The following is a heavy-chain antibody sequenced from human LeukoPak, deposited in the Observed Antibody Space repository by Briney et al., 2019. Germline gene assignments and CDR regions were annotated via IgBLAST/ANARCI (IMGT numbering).Heavy chain of an antibody. CDR2: ISSSGTDI. V-gene: IGHV3-21*01. J-gene: IGHJ3*02. CDR1: GFTFSHYR. D-gene: IGHD2-15*01. Sequence: GGSLRLSCAASGFTFSHYRMNWVRQAPGKGLEWVSSISSSGTDIHYADSVKGRFTISRDDAKNSLYLQMNSLRAKDTAVFYCARGYCSGGSCYWAFDIWGQGTMVTVSS. CDR3: ARGYCSGGSCYWAFDI.